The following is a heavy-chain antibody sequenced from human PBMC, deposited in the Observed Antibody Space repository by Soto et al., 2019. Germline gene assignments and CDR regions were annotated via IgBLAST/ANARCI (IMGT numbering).Heavy chain of an antibody. CDR3: AREGCSGPHCGSRRGLNWCDP. CDR2: ISPMFRRA. J-gene: IGHJ5*02. Sequence: QVQLVQSGTEVKQPGSSVKVSCTSSGGRFSSYSLSWVRQAPGQGLEWMGGISPMFRRANYAQRFQGRLTISADESTTTAYMELTGLTSEDTAIYYCAREGCSGPHCGSRRGLNWCDPWGQGTLVTVSS. D-gene: IGHD2-8*02. CDR1: GGRFSSYS. V-gene: IGHV1-69*01.